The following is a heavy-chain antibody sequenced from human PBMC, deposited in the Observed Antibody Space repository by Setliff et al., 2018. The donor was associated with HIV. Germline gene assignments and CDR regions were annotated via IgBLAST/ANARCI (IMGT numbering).Heavy chain of an antibody. CDR3: ARVGVYYSGSGIWAGLDS. CDR2: IYSGGVT. J-gene: IGHJ4*02. V-gene: IGHV4-4*07. Sequence: PSETLSLTCSVSGDSFSGYHWTWVRRPAGGGLEWIGRIYSGGVTNYNPSFKSRVTLSVDTSKSQFSLKMTSVTAADTAVYYCARVGVYYSGSGIWAGLDSWGQGTLGTVSS. D-gene: IGHD3-10*01. CDR1: GDSFSGYH.